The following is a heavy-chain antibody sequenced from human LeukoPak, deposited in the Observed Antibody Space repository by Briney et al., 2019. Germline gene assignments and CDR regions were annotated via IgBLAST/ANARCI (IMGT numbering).Heavy chain of an antibody. CDR3: ARDQYDYGSDPYYFDY. J-gene: IGHJ4*02. CDR1: GGTFSSYA. D-gene: IGHD3-10*01. V-gene: IGHV1-69*13. Sequence: SVKVSCKASGGTFSSYAISWVRQAPGQGLEWMGGIIPIFGTANYAQKFQGRVTITADESTSTAYMELSSLRSEDTAVYYCARDQYDYGSDPYYFDYLGQGTLVTVSS. CDR2: IIPIFGTA.